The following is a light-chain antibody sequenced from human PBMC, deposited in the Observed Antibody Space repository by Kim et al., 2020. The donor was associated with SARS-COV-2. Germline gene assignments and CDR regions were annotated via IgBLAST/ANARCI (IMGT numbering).Light chain of an antibody. Sequence: GPRVTSSCTGSRSNIGAGYDVHWYQQLPGTAPKLLIYGNSNRPSGVPDRFSGSKSGTSASLAITGLQAEDEADYYCQSYDSSLSVVFGGGTQLTVL. V-gene: IGLV1-40*01. J-gene: IGLJ2*01. CDR2: GNS. CDR3: QSYDSSLSVV. CDR1: RSNIGAGYD.